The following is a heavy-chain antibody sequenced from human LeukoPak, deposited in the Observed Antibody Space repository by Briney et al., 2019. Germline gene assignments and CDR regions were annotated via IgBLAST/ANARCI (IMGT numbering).Heavy chain of an antibody. Sequence: SETLSLTCTVSGGSIRTNYWSWIRQTPGKGLEWIAYINYSGNTNNNPSLKSRVTISVDTSKSQFSLKLSSVTAADTAVYYCARHGQDTGNFYAHFDYWGQGILVSVSS. CDR3: ARHGQDTGNFYAHFDY. D-gene: IGHD1-26*01. V-gene: IGHV4-59*08. J-gene: IGHJ4*02. CDR1: GGSIRTNY. CDR2: INYSGNT.